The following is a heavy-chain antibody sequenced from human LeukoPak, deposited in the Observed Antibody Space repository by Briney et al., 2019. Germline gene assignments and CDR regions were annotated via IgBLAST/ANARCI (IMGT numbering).Heavy chain of an antibody. D-gene: IGHD6-19*01. J-gene: IGHJ4*02. CDR1: EFTFSTYA. CDR3: AKMGAWSKYYFDY. Sequence: GGSLRLSCAASEFTFSTYAMSWVRQAPGKGLEWVSTVSGTGGNTYYTDSVKGRFTISRDSSKDTLYLQMNRLRAEDTAVYYCAKMGAWSKYYFDYWGQGTLVTVSS. CDR2: VSGTGGNT. V-gene: IGHV3-23*01.